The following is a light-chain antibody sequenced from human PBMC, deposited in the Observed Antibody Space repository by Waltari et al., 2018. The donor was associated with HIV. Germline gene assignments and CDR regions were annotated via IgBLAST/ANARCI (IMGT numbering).Light chain of an antibody. CDR1: QVISNS. J-gene: IGKJ2*01. V-gene: IGKV1-NL1*01. Sequence: DIQMIQSHSSLSVSGGDRVTLTCRARQVISNSLAWYQQRPGKAPKLLVYDASRLESGVPTRISGSGGGTDFTLTITTLQPEDFATYFCQQYYNIPRTFGQGTEVEV. CDR3: QQYYNIPRT. CDR2: DAS.